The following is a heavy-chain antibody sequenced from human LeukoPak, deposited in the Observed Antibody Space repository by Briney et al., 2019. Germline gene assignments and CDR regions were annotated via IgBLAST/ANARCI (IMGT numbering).Heavy chain of an antibody. CDR1: GYTSTSYG. Sequence: ASVKVSCKASGYTSTSYGISWVRQAPGQGLEWMGWISAYNGNTNHAQKLQGRVTMTTDTSTSTAYMELRSLRSDDTAVYYCARLNRNPYYYGSGSYNWFDPWGQGTLVTVSS. CDR2: ISAYNGNT. CDR3: ARLNRNPYYYGSGSYNWFDP. V-gene: IGHV1-18*01. D-gene: IGHD3-10*01. J-gene: IGHJ5*02.